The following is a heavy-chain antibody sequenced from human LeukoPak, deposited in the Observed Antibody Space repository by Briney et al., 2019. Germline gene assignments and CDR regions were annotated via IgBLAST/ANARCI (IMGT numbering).Heavy chain of an antibody. CDR2: INPNSGGT. J-gene: IGHJ4*02. Sequence: ASVKVSCKASGYTFTGYYMHWVRQAPGQGLEWMGWINPNSGGTNYAQKFQGRVTMTRDTSISTAYMELSRLRSDDTAVYYCARDDSSGYIPNIWGQGTLVTVSS. CDR3: ARDDSSGYIPNI. CDR1: GYTFTGYY. D-gene: IGHD3-22*01. V-gene: IGHV1-2*02.